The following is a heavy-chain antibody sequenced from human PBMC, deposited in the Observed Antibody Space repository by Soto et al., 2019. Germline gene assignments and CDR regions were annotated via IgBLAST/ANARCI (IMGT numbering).Heavy chain of an antibody. CDR1: GGSIRTPDW. CDR3: ARVTSVLGSDGAYVGTCFDP. CDR2: IYHSGTP. D-gene: IGHD5-12*01. V-gene: IGHV4-4*02. J-gene: IGHJ5*02. Sequence: SETLSLTCTVSGGSIRTPDWWSWVRQTPEKGLEWIGEIYHSGTPNYNPSLKSRVSMSVDKSNNQFSLKLYSVTAADTAVYYCARVTSVLGSDGAYVGTCFDPWGQGTLVTVSS.